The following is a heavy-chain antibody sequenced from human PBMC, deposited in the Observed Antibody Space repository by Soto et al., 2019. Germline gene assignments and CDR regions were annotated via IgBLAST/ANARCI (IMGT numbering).Heavy chain of an antibody. V-gene: IGHV4-34*01. CDR2: INHSGST. CDR1: GGSFSGYY. J-gene: IGHJ4*02. Sequence: QVQLQQWVAGLLKPWETLSLTCAVYGGSFSGYYWSWIRQPPGKGLEWIGEINHSGSTNYNPSLKSRVTISVDTSKTQCSLKLSSVTAADTAVYYCARFPQRGPRGMVYAMAVGSFDYWRQGTLVTVSS. CDR3: ARFPQRGPRGMVYAMAVGSFDY. D-gene: IGHD2-8*01.